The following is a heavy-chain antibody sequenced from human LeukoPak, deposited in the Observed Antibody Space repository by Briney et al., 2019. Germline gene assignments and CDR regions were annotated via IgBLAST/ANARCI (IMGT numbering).Heavy chain of an antibody. V-gene: IGHV4-59*08. Sequence: SETLSLTCTVSGGSISSYYWSWIRQPPGKGLEWIGYIYYSGSTNYNPSLKSRVTISVDTSKNQFSLELSSVTAADTAVYYCARHEGYSSSQPFGYWGQGTLVTVSS. D-gene: IGHD6-13*01. CDR2: IYYSGST. CDR1: GGSISSYY. J-gene: IGHJ4*02. CDR3: ARHEGYSSSQPFGY.